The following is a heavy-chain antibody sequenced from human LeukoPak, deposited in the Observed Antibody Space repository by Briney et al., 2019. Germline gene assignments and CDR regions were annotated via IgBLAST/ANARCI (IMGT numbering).Heavy chain of an antibody. V-gene: IGHV3-48*01. CDR3: ARDQYGDYAFDY. CDR1: GFTFNTHS. D-gene: IGHD4-17*01. Sequence: GGSLRLSCAASGFTFNTHSMNWVRQAPGKGLEWVSYISSTSSTIYYADSVKGRFTISRDSAKNSLYLQMNSLRAEDTAVYYCARDQYGDYAFDYWGQGTLVTVSS. CDR2: ISSTSSTI. J-gene: IGHJ4*02.